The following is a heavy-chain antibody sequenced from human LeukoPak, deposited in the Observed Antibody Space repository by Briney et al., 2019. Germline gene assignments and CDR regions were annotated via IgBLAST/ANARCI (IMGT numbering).Heavy chain of an antibody. CDR1: GFTFSSYA. V-gene: IGHV3-23*01. D-gene: IGHD5-18*01. CDR2: TSGSGGST. CDR3: AKAHTAMAGNGPYFDY. J-gene: IGHJ4*02. Sequence: PGGSLRLSCAASGFTFSSYAMSWVRQAPGKGLEWVSATSGSGGSTYYADSVTGRFTVSRDNSKNTLYLQMNSLRAEDTAVYYCAKAHTAMAGNGPYFDYWGQGTLVTVSS.